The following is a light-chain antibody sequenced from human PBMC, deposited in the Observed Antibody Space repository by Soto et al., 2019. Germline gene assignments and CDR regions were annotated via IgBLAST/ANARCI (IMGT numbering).Light chain of an antibody. Sequence: EIVMTESAVTLSVYPRXRVNLSCRPSHSGCSNLGLYQQKDGQAPSLLMYWAFTRAHGSPARFSGTGSGTEFTPTISSRQSDDFALYYCQQYNDWPLTFGQGTKVDIK. V-gene: IGKV3-15*01. J-gene: IGKJ1*01. CDR2: WAF. CDR1: HSGCSN. CDR3: QQYNDWPLT.